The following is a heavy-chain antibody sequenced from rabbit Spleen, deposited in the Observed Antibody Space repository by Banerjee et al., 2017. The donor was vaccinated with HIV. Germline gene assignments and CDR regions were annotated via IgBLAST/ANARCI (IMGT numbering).Heavy chain of an antibody. CDR1: GFSFSSSYW. V-gene: IGHV1S45*01. D-gene: IGHD1-1*01. J-gene: IGHJ4*01. Sequence: QQQLVESGGGLVKPGASLTLTCTASGFSFSSSYWICWVRQAPGKGLEWIGCVLTSNGRIVYASWAKGRFTISKTSSTTVTLQMTSLTAADTATYFCAGDLDASGGWDPLNFWGPGTLVTVS. CDR3: AGDLDASGGWDPLNF. CDR2: VLTSNGRI.